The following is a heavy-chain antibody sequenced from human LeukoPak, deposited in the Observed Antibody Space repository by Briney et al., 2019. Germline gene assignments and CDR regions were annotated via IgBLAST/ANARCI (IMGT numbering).Heavy chain of an antibody. CDR3: ARAVGALRYAFDI. V-gene: IGHV1-69*13. D-gene: IGHD1-26*01. J-gene: IGHJ3*02. CDR1: GGTFSSYA. Sequence: ASVKVSCKASGGTFSSYAISWVRQAPGQGLEWMGGIIPIFGTANYAQKFQGRVTITADESTSTAYMELSSLRSEDTAVYYCARAVGALRYAFDIWGQGTMVTVSS. CDR2: IIPIFGTA.